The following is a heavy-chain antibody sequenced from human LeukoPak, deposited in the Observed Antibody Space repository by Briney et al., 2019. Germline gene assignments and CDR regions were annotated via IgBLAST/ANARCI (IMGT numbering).Heavy chain of an antibody. CDR2: FDPEDGET. D-gene: IGHD6-13*01. CDR3: ANLYSSSWYDYYYGMDV. CDR1: GYTLTELS. J-gene: IGHJ6*02. V-gene: IGHV1-24*01. Sequence: ASVKVSCKVSGYTLTELSMHWVRQAPGKGLEWMGGFDPEDGETIYAQKFQGRVTMTEDTSTDTAYMELSSLRSEDTAVYYCANLYSSSWYDYYYGMDVWGQGTTVTVSS.